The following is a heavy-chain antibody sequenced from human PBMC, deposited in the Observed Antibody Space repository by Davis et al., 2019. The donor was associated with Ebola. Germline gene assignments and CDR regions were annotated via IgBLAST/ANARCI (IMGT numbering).Heavy chain of an antibody. CDR2: IYTSGST. CDR3: AREPPYYGSGRGAFDI. V-gene: IGHV4-4*07. CDR1: GGSISSYY. D-gene: IGHD3-10*01. J-gene: IGHJ3*02. Sequence: PSETLSLTCTVSGGSISSYYWSWIRQPAGKGLEWIGRIYTSGSTNYNPSLKSRVTMSVDTSKNQFSLKLSSVTAADTAVYYCAREPPYYGSGRGAFDIWGQGTMVTVSS.